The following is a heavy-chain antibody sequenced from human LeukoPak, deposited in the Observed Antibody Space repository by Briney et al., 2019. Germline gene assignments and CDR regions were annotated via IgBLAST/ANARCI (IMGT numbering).Heavy chain of an antibody. Sequence: GGSLRLSCAASGFTFSSYAMTWVRQAPGKGLEWVSAISVSGGSTYADSVKGRFTISRDNSKNTLYLQMNSLRAEDTAVYYCARVPRVVVAARGGYFDYWGQGTLVTVSS. D-gene: IGHD2-15*01. CDR2: ISVSGGST. J-gene: IGHJ4*02. V-gene: IGHV3-23*01. CDR1: GFTFSSYA. CDR3: ARVPRVVVAARGGYFDY.